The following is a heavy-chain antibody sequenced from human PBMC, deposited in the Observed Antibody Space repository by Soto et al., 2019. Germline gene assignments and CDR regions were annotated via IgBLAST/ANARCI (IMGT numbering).Heavy chain of an antibody. CDR2: IYHSGST. J-gene: IGHJ3*02. Sequence: SETLSLTCAVSGDSISSRNWWNWVRQPPGKGLEWIGKIYHSGSTNYNPSLKSRVTISVDTSKNQFSLKLSSVTAADTAVYYCARDNYDILTGYSYAFDIWGQGTMVTVSS. D-gene: IGHD3-9*01. V-gene: IGHV4-4*02. CDR3: ARDNYDILTGYSYAFDI. CDR1: GDSISSRNW.